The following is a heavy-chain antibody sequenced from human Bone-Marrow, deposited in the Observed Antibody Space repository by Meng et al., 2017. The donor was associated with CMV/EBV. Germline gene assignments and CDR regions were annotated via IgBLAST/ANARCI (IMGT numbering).Heavy chain of an antibody. J-gene: IGHJ4*02. D-gene: IGHD2-2*02. CDR1: GYRFTGYW. CDR3: ARALTYCSTTSCYMKY. CDR2: IYLADSDT. V-gene: IGHV5-51*01. Sequence: GYRFTGYWIGWVRQMPGKGLEWMGIIYLADSDTRYSPSFQGQVTISADKSINTAYLQWSTLKASDTAMYYCARALTYCSTTSCYMKYWGQGALVTVSS.